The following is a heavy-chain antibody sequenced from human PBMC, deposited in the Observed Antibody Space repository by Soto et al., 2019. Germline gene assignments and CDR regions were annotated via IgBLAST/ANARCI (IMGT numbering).Heavy chain of an antibody. D-gene: IGHD3-10*01. V-gene: IGHV3-15*01. J-gene: IGHJ6*02. CDR2: IKSKTDGGTT. Sequence: GGSLRLSCAASGFTFSNAWMSWVRQAPGKGLEWVGRIKSKTDGGTTDYAAPVKGRFTISRDDSKNTLYLQMNSLKTEDTAVYYCTTLKNYYGSGSYYKPPYYYYYGMDVWGQGTTVTV. CDR3: TTLKNYYGSGSYYKPPYYYYYGMDV. CDR1: GFTFSNAW.